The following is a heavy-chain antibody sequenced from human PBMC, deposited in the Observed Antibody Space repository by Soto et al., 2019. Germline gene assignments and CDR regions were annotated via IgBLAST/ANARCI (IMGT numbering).Heavy chain of an antibody. CDR3: VRAWAGY. V-gene: IGHV3-74*01. CDR2: INSDGSAI. CDR1: GFTFSSYW. J-gene: IGHJ4*02. D-gene: IGHD6-19*01. Sequence: EVQLVESGGGLVQPGGSLRLSCAASGFTFSSYWMHWIRQAPGKGLVWVSHINSDGSAINYADSVKGRFTVSRDNAKNTLYLQMNSLRADDTAVYYCVRAWAGYWGQGTLVTVSS.